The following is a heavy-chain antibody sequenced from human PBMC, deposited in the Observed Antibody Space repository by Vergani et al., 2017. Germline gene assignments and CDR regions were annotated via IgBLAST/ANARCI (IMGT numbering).Heavy chain of an antibody. Sequence: QVTLKESGPVLVKPTETLTLTCTVSGFSLSNARMGVSWIRQPPGKALEWLAHIFSNDEKSYSTSLKSRLTISKDTSKSQVVLTMTNMDPVDTATYYCARIATSRGYDYIWGSYRYTSWFDPWGQGTLVTVSS. CDR1: GFSLSNARMG. CDR3: ARIATSRGYDYIWGSYRYTSWFDP. V-gene: IGHV2-26*01. CDR2: IFSNDEK. D-gene: IGHD3-16*02. J-gene: IGHJ5*02.